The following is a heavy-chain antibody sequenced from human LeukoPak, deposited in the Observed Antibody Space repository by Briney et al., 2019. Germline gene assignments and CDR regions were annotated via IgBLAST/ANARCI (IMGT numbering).Heavy chain of an antibody. CDR3: ARGLQGDYYGMDV. CDR2: INPNSGGT. Sequence: ASVKVSCKASGYTFTGYYMHWVRQAPGQGLEWMGWINPNSGGTNYAQKFQGRVTMTRDTSISTAYMELSSLRSEDTAVYYCARGLQGDYYGMDVWGQGTTVTVSS. CDR1: GYTFTGYY. D-gene: IGHD4-11*01. V-gene: IGHV1-2*02. J-gene: IGHJ6*02.